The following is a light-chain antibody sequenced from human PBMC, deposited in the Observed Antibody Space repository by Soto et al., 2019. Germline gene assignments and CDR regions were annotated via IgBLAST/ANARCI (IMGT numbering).Light chain of an antibody. CDR1: QSVSSN. CDR2: GAS. V-gene: IGKV3-15*01. J-gene: IGKJ1*01. CDR3: QQYNNWPTWT. Sequence: EIVITQSPATLSVSPGERATLPCRASQSVSSNLAWYQQKPGQAPRLLIYGASTRAPGIPARFSGSGSGTEFTLTISSLQSEDFAVYYCQQYNNWPTWTFGQGTKVDIK.